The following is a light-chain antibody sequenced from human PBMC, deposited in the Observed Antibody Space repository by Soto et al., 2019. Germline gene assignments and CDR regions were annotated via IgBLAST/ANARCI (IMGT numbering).Light chain of an antibody. CDR3: ETWDSNTRV. CDR1: SGHSSNI. V-gene: IGLV4-60*02. J-gene: IGLJ3*02. Sequence: QAVVTQSSSASASLGSSVKLTCTLSSGHSSNIIAWHQQQPGKAPRYLMKLEGSGSYNKGSGVPDRFSGSSYGADRYLTISNLHFEDEADYYCETWDSNTRVFGGGTKVTVL. CDR2: LEGSGSY.